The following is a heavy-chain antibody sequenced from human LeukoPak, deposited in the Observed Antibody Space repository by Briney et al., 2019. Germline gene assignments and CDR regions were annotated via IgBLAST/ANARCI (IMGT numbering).Heavy chain of an antibody. Sequence: PGGSLRLSCAASGFTFSTYSMNWVRQAPGKGLEWVSVIYSGGSTYYADSVKGRFTISRDNSKNTLYLQMNSLRAEDTAVYYCARAVDTAMVDYWGQGTLVTVSS. CDR3: ARAVDTAMVDY. CDR1: GFTFSTYS. CDR2: IYSGGST. D-gene: IGHD5-18*01. V-gene: IGHV3-53*01. J-gene: IGHJ4*02.